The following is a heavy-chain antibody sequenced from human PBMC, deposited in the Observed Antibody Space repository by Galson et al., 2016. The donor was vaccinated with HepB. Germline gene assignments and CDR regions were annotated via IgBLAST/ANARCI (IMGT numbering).Heavy chain of an antibody. CDR2: INSGGSST. D-gene: IGHD4/OR15-4a*01. CDR3: PRDPSRSIFDYGGDY. Sequence: SLRLSCAASGFTFRRYWMHWVRQAPGKGLVWVSRINSGGSSTTCAAAAKGRFTTSRDNAKNTLYLQMNSMRTEDTAVYYCPRDPSRSIFDYGGDYWGQGTLVTVSS. J-gene: IGHJ4*02. V-gene: IGHV3-74*01. CDR1: GFTFRRYW.